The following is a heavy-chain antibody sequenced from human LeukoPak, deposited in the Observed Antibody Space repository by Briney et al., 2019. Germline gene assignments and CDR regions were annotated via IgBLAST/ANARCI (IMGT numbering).Heavy chain of an antibody. Sequence: SETLSVTCTVSGGSISSYYSSWIRQPPGKGLEWIGYIYYSGSTNYNPSLKSRVTISVDTSKNQFSLKLSSVTAADTAVYYCARDAPGLANWGSGFDYWGQGTLVTVSS. CDR1: GGSISSYY. D-gene: IGHD7-27*01. CDR2: IYYSGST. J-gene: IGHJ4*02. CDR3: ARDAPGLANWGSGFDY. V-gene: IGHV4-59*01.